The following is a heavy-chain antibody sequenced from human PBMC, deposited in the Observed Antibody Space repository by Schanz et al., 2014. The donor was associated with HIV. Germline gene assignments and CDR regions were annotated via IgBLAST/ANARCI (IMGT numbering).Heavy chain of an antibody. J-gene: IGHJ4*02. V-gene: IGHV3-7*04. CDR3: AGGVAAGIG. Sequence: VQLVESGGGLVQPGGSLLLSFSASFSPSLHSWLSWVRHTPGRGLEWVANINQDGSEKYYVASVEGRFTISRDNAKNSVFLQMNSLRAEDTATYYCAGGVAAGIGWGQGTLVTVSS. D-gene: IGHD6-13*01. CDR1: FSPSLHSW. CDR2: INQDGSEK.